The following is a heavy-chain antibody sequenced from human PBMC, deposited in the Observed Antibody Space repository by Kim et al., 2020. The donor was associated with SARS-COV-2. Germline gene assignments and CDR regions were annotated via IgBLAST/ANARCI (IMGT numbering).Heavy chain of an antibody. D-gene: IGHD5-18*01. CDR2: IYYSGST. V-gene: IGHV4-39*01. CDR3: ARQGLRRGYSYGSVDY. Sequence: SETLSLTCTVSGGSISSSSYYWGWIRQPPGKGLEWIGSIYYSGSTYYNPSLKSRVTISVDTSKNQFSLKLSSVTAADTAVYYCARQGLRRGYSYGSVDYWGQGTLVTVSS. CDR1: GGSISSSSYY. J-gene: IGHJ4*02.